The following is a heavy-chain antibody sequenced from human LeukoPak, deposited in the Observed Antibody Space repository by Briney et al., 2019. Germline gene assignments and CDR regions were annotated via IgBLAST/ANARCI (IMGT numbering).Heavy chain of an antibody. CDR2: IGGRGGST. V-gene: IGHV3-23*01. Sequence: PGGSLRLSCAASGFTFSSYSMTWVRQAPGEGLEWVSAIGGRGGSTYYADSVKGRFTISRDNSKNTVSLQMNSLRSDDTAVYYCAKEGGAWGQGTLVVVSS. CDR1: GFTFSSYS. CDR3: AKEGGA. D-gene: IGHD3-16*01. J-gene: IGHJ5*02.